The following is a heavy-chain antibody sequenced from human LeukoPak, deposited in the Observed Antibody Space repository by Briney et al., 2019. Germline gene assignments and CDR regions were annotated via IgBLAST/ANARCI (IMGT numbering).Heavy chain of an antibody. D-gene: IGHD6-25*01. CDR2: ISYDGSNK. CDR1: GFTFSSYA. J-gene: IGHJ4*02. CDR3: ARGLLSAAHRDY. V-gene: IGHV3-30-3*01. Sequence: GGSLRLSCAASGFTFSSYAMHWVRQAPGKGLEWVAVISYDGSNKYYADSVKGRFTISRDNSKNTLYLQMNSLRAEDTAVYYCARGLLSAAHRDYWGQGTLVTVSS.